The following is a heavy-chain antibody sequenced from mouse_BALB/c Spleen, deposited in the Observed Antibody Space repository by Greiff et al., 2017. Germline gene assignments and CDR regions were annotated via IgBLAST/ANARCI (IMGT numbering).Heavy chain of an antibody. V-gene: IGHV14-3*02. J-gene: IGHJ4*01. CDR1: GFNIKDTY. CDR2: IDPANGNT. CDR3: ARPYYGNYPYAMDY. Sequence: VQLKESGAELVKPGASVKLSCTASGFNIKDTYMHWVKQRPEQGLEWIGRIDPANGNTKYDPKFQGKATITADTSSNTAYLQLSSLTSEDTAVYYCARPYYGNYPYAMDYWGQGTSVTVSS. D-gene: IGHD2-1*01.